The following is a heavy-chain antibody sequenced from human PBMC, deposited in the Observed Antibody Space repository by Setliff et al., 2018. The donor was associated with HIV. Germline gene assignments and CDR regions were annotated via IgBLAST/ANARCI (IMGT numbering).Heavy chain of an antibody. CDR3: STGPSRLSDGIADF. CDR1: GFTFSNAW. J-gene: IGHJ4*02. V-gene: IGHV3-15*01. Sequence: GGSLRLSCAASGFTFSNAWMSWVRQAPGKGLEWVGRIKSKTDGGTTDYAAPVKGRFTISRDDSKNTLYLQMNSLEIEDTAVYFCSTGPSRLSDGIADFWGPGTLVTVSS. CDR2: IKSKTDGGTT.